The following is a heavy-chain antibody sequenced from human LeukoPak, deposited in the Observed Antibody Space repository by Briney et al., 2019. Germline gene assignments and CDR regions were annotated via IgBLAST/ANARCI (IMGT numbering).Heavy chain of an antibody. J-gene: IGHJ4*02. Sequence: PGGSLRLSCAASGFTFSSYGMHWVRQAPGKGLEWVAVIWYDGSNKYYADSVKGRFTISRDNSKNTLYLQMNSLRAEDTAVYYCARDSSSWYGENNYFDYWGQGTLVTVSS. CDR2: IWYDGSNK. V-gene: IGHV3-33*01. CDR3: ARDSSSWYGENNYFDY. CDR1: GFTFSSYG. D-gene: IGHD6-13*01.